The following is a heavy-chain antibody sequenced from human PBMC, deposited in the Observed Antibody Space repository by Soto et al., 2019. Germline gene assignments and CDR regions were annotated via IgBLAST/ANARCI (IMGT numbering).Heavy chain of an antibody. CDR2: ISAGGGNT. CDR3: AKHAGYQLVSWFDP. J-gene: IGHJ5*02. Sequence: EVQLLESGGGLVQPGGSLRLSCAVSGFSFSTYAMSWVRQAPGKGLEWVSGISAGGGNTYYADSVRGRFTISRDNSKDTLYLQITSLRAEDTAFYYWAKHAGYQLVSWFDPWGQGTLVTVSS. D-gene: IGHD2-2*01. V-gene: IGHV3-23*01. CDR1: GFSFSTYA.